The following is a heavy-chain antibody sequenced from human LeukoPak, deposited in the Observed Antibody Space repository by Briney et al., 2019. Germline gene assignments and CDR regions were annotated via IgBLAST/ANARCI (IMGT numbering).Heavy chain of an antibody. Sequence: PSETLSLTCTVSGGSISSSSYYWGWIRQPPGKGPEWIGSIYYSGSTYYNPSLKSRVTISVDTSKNQFSLKLSSVTAADTDVYYCARQWLWFGELFPFDYWGQGTLVTVSS. CDR3: ARQWLWFGELFPFDY. J-gene: IGHJ4*02. CDR1: GGSISSSSYY. D-gene: IGHD3-10*01. CDR2: IYYSGST. V-gene: IGHV4-39*01.